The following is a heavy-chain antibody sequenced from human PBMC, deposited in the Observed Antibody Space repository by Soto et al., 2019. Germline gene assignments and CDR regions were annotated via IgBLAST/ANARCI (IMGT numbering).Heavy chain of an antibody. D-gene: IGHD6-19*01. CDR1: GFTFSDYY. V-gene: IGHV3-11*01. CDR3: ARRLQWHLQLLDP. Sequence: PGGSLRLSFAGSGFTFSDYYITWIRRAPGKGLEWVSYINTLSSAIYYADSVKGRFTISRDNAKNSVYLQMNSMRAEDTAVYYCARRLQWHLQLLDPWGRGTLVTVSS. CDR2: INTLSSAI. J-gene: IGHJ5*02.